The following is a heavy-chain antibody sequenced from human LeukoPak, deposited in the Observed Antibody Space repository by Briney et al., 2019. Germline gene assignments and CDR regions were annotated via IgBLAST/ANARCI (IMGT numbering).Heavy chain of an antibody. V-gene: IGHV3-48*03. D-gene: IGHD3-10*02. CDR1: GFTLSSYE. CDR2: INVRGSNI. J-gene: IGHJ6*04. Sequence: GGSLRLSCAASGFTLSSYEMNWVRQAPGKGLEWISYINVRGSNIYYTESVKGRFTIFRDIAKNSLYLQMHSLRAEDTAVYYCAELGITMIGGVWGKGTTVTISS. CDR3: AELGITMIGGV.